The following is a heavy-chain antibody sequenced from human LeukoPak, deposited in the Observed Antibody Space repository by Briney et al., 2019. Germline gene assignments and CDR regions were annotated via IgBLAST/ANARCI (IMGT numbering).Heavy chain of an antibody. CDR2: IKSNGEDT. CDR1: GFAFDEHA. Sequence: PGGSLRLSCTASGFAFDEHAMSRVRQAPGKGLEWVSGIKSNGEDTDYADPLKGRFTISRDTAQNSLYFQMDSLRAEDTALYYCARAPITSPFYVDYWGQGTLVTVSS. J-gene: IGHJ4*02. D-gene: IGHD2-2*01. CDR3: ARAPITSPFYVDY. V-gene: IGHV3-20*04.